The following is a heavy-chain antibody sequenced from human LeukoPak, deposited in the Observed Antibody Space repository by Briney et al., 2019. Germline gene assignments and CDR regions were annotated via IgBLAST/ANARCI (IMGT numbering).Heavy chain of an antibody. CDR3: AKDIRRSGWYDAISHYYYYYMDV. V-gene: IGHV3-9*01. CDR1: GFTFSSYE. J-gene: IGHJ6*03. Sequence: GGSLRLSCAASGFTFSSYEMNWVRQAPGKGLEWVSGISWNSGSIGYADSVKGRFTISRDNAKNSLYLQMNSLRAEDTALYYCAKDIRRSGWYDAISHYYYYYMDVWGKGTTVTISS. D-gene: IGHD6-19*01. CDR2: ISWNSGSI.